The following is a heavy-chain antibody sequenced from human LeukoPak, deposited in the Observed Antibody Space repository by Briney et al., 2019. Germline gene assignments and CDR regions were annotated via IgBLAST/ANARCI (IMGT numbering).Heavy chain of an antibody. V-gene: IGHV3-30*02. Sequence: GGSLRLSCAASGFTFSSYGMHWVRQAPGKGLEWVAVIWYDGSNKYYADSVKGRFTISRDNSKNTLYLQMNSLRAEDTAVYYCAKRSSAVADFDYWGQGTLVTVSS. D-gene: IGHD6-19*01. J-gene: IGHJ4*02. CDR3: AKRSSAVADFDY. CDR1: GFTFSSYG. CDR2: IWYDGSNK.